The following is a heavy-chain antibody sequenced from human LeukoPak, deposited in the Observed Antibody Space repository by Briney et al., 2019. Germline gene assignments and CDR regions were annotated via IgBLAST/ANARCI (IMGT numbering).Heavy chain of an antibody. CDR1: GFPFRSNW. CDR3: ARTDYFDR. Sequence: TGGSLRLSCAASGFPFRSNWMHWVRQAPGRGLVWVSGINGDGRNTNYADSVKGRFTISRDNAKNTLYLQMNSLRAEDTAVYYCARTDYFDRWGQRTLVTVSS. V-gene: IGHV3-74*01. CDR2: INGDGRNT. D-gene: IGHD3-22*01. J-gene: IGHJ4*02.